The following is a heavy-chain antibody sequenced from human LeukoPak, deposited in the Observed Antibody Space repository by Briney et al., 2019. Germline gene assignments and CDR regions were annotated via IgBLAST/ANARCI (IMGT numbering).Heavy chain of an antibody. V-gene: IGHV1-2*07. Sequence: GASVKVSCKASGYTFTDYYMHWVRQAPGQGLEWLGWINPNSGGTNYAHKFQGRVTMTRDTSISTAYMEMSRLRSDDPAVYYCAREYYDSSAYNQEAIDYWGQGTLVTVSS. CDR3: AREYYDSSAYNQEAIDY. CDR1: GYTFTDYY. CDR2: INPNSGGT. D-gene: IGHD3-22*01. J-gene: IGHJ4*02.